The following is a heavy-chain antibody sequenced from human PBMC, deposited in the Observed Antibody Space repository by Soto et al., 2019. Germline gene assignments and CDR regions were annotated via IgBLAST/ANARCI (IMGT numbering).Heavy chain of an antibody. Sequence: EVQLVESGGGLVKPGGSLRLSCAASGFTFSSYNMNLVRQAPGKGLEWVSSISSSSNYIYYADSVKGRFTISRDNAKNSLYLQMNSLRAEDTAVYYCASTSRDGSNNYYYYYGMDVWGQGTTVPVSS. CDR1: GFTFSSYN. V-gene: IGHV3-21*06. CDR3: ASTSRDGSNNYYYYYGMDV. D-gene: IGHD2-2*01. CDR2: ISSSSNYI. J-gene: IGHJ6*02.